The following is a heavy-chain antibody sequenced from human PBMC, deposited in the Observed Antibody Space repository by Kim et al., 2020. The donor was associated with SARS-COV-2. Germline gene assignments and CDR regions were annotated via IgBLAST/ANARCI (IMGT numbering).Heavy chain of an antibody. CDR3: ARDQSRDKKAGDPLDY. D-gene: IGHD7-27*01. Sequence: GKGRFTISRDNAKNSLYLQTNSLRAEDTAVYYCARDQSRDKKAGDPLDYWGQGTLVTVSS. J-gene: IGHJ4*02. V-gene: IGHV3-48*03.